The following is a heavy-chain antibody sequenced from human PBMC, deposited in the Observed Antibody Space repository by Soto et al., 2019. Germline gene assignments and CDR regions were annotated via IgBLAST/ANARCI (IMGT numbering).Heavy chain of an antibody. D-gene: IGHD3-22*01. J-gene: IGHJ3*02. V-gene: IGHV1-18*01. CDR3: ARGWYYYDSSGYIDAFDI. Sequence: ASVKVSCKASGYTFTSYGISWVRQAPGQGLEWMGWISAYNGNTNYAQKLQGRVTMTTDTSTSTAYMELRSLRSDDTAVYYCARGWYYYDSSGYIDAFDIWGQGTMVTVSS. CDR2: ISAYNGNT. CDR1: GYTFTSYG.